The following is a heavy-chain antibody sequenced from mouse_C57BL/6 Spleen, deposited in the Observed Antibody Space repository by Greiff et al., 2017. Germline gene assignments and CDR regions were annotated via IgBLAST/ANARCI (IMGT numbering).Heavy chain of an antibody. CDR2: LYPGSGST. CDR3: AREGTTVVATDAYYFDY. J-gene: IGHJ2*01. Sequence: VQLQQPGAELVKPGASVKMSCKASGYTFTSYWITWVKQRPGQGLEWIGDLYPGSGSTNYNEKFKSKATLTVDTSSSTAYIQLSSLTSEDSAVYYCAREGTTVVATDAYYFDYWGQGTTLTVSS. CDR1: GYTFTSYW. V-gene: IGHV1-55*01. D-gene: IGHD1-1*01.